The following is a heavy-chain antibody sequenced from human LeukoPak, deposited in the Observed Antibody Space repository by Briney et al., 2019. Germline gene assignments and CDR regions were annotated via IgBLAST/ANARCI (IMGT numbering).Heavy chain of an antibody. CDR1: GFTFSSYG. Sequence: GGSLRLSCAASGFTFSSYGMSWVRQAPGKGLEWVSAISGSGGSTYYADSVKGRFTISRDNSKNTLYLQMNSLRAEDTAVYYCAKDQDSGGSCYPDWGQGTLVTVSS. J-gene: IGHJ4*02. V-gene: IGHV3-23*01. CDR3: AKDQDSGGSCYPD. CDR2: ISGSGGST. D-gene: IGHD2-15*01.